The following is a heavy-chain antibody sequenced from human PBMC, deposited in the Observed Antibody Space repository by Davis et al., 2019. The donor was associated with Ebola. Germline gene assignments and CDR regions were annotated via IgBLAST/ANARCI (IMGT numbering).Heavy chain of an antibody. V-gene: IGHV4-34*01. D-gene: IGHD1-26*01. CDR1: GGSFSGYY. J-gene: IGHJ5*02. Sequence: SETLSLTCAVYGGSFSGYYWSWISQPPGKGLEWIGEINHSGSTNYNPSLKSRVTISVDTSKNQFSLMLSSLPAADTAVYYCARAVGATGGWFDPWGQGTLVTVSS. CDR3: ARAVGATGGWFDP. CDR2: INHSGST.